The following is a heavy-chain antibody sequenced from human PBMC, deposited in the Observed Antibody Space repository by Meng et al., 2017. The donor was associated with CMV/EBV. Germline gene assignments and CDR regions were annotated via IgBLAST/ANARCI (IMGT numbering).Heavy chain of an antibody. CDR1: GGSVSSGSYY. J-gene: IGHJ4*02. CDR2: IYYSGST. Sequence: SETLSLTCTVSGGSVSSGSYYWSWLRQPPGKGLEWIGYIYYSGSTNYNPSLKSRVTISVDTSKNQFSLKLSSVTAADTAVYYCATHILANYYDSSGYVYWGQGTLVTVSS. V-gene: IGHV4-61*01. D-gene: IGHD3-22*01. CDR3: ATHILANYYDSSGYVY.